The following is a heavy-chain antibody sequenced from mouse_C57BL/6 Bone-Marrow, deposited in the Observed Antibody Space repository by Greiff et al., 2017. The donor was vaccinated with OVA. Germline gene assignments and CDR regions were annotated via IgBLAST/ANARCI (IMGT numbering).Heavy chain of an antibody. CDR1: GYSITSGYD. CDR3: ARELRFYYFDY. CDR2: ISYSGST. D-gene: IGHD1-1*01. J-gene: IGHJ2*01. V-gene: IGHV3-1*01. Sequence: EVQVVESGPGMVKPSQSLSLTCTVTGYSITSGYDWHWIRHFPGNKLEWMGYISYSGSTNYNPSLKSRISITHDTSKNHFFLKLNSVTTEDTATCYCARELRFYYFDYWGQGTTLTVSS.